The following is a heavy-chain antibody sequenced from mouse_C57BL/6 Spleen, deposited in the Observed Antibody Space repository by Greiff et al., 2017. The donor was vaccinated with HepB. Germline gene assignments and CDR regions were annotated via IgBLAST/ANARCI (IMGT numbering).Heavy chain of an antibody. CDR3: ARGGDDEEADYFDY. V-gene: IGHV1-19*01. D-gene: IGHD2-12*01. Sequence: EVKLVESGPVLVKPGASVKMSCKASGYTFTDYYMNWVKQSHGKSLEWIGVINPYNGGTSYNQKFKGKATLTVDKSSSTAYMELNSLTSDDSAVYYCARGGDDEEADYFDYWGQGTTLTVSS. CDR2: INPYNGGT. J-gene: IGHJ2*01. CDR1: GYTFTDYY.